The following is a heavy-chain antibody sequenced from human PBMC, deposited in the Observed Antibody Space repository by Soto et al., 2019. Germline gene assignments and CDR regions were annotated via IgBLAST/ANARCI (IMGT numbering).Heavy chain of an antibody. CDR1: GGSISSGGYS. Sequence: PSETLSLTCAVSGGSISSGGYSWSWIRQPPGKGLEWIGYIYHSGSTYYNPSLKSRVTISVDRSKNQFSLKLSSVTAADTAVYYCASMTTVTQFDPWGQGTLVTVSS. J-gene: IGHJ5*02. D-gene: IGHD4-4*01. CDR3: ASMTTVTQFDP. CDR2: IYHSGST. V-gene: IGHV4-30-2*01.